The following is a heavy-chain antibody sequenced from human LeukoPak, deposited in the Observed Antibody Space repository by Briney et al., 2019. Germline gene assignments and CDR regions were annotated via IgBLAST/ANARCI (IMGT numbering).Heavy chain of an antibody. CDR1: GGSVSSGSYY. V-gene: IGHV4-61*01. D-gene: IGHD3-10*01. CDR3: ARGWYYYGPGAVYFDY. J-gene: IGHJ4*02. Sequence: SETLSLTCTVSGGSVSSGSYYWSWIRQPPGKGLEWIGYIYYSGSTNYNPSLKSQVTISVDTSKNQFSLKLSSVTAADTAVYYCARGWYYYGPGAVYFDYWGQGTLVTVSS. CDR2: IYYSGST.